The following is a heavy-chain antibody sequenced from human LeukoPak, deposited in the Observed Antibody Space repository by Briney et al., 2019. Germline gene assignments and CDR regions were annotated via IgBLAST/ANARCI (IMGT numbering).Heavy chain of an antibody. D-gene: IGHD4-23*01. V-gene: IGHV1-18*01. CDR1: GYTFTSYG. J-gene: IGHJ2*01. CDR3: ARALYGGNPIWYFDL. CDR2: ISAYNGNT. Sequence: ASVKVSCKASGYTFTSYGISWVRQAPGQRLEWMGWISAYNGNTNYAQKLKGRVTMTTDTSTSTAYMELRSLRSDDTAVSYCARALYGGNPIWYFDLWGRGTLVTVSS.